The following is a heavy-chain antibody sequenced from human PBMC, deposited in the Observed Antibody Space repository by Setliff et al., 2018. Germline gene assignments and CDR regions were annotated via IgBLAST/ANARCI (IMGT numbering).Heavy chain of an antibody. CDR1: GGSLSSYY. D-gene: IGHD5-18*01. CDR2: LYTSGST. Sequence: PSETLSLTCTVSGGSLSSYYWSWIRQPPGKRLEYIGYLYTSGSTNYNPSLKSRVTMSVDTSKNQLSLKLTFVTAADTAIYYCARLIGYSYGYYYHYVDVWGKGTTVTVSS. J-gene: IGHJ6*03. V-gene: IGHV4-4*08. CDR3: ARLIGYSYGYYYHYVDV.